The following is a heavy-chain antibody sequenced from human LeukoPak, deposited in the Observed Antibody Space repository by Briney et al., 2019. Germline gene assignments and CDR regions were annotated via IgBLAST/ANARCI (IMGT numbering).Heavy chain of an antibody. J-gene: IGHJ5*02. CDR1: GGSISSGNYY. D-gene: IGHD6-19*01. CDR3: ARAKRGILKQWLVSARATAWFDP. V-gene: IGHV4-61*02. CDR2: IYTSGST. Sequence: PSQTLSLTCTVSGGSISSGNYYWSWIRQPAGKGLEWIGRIYTSGSTNYNPSLKSRVTISVDTSKNQFSLKLSSVTAADTAVYYCARAKRGILKQWLVSARATAWFDPWGQGTLVTVSS.